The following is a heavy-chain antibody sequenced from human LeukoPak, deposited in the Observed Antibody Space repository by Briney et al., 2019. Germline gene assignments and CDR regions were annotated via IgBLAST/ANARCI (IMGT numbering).Heavy chain of an antibody. CDR3: ASPRSSHWYGVYAFDI. D-gene: IGHD6-19*01. CDR2: INHSGAT. Sequence: ASETLSLTCAVYGGSFSDYYWSWIRQPPGKGLEWIGEINHSGATSSNPSLKSRVTISMDTSKNQFSLKLTSVTAADTAMYYCASPRSSHWYGVYAFDIWGQGTMVTVSS. J-gene: IGHJ3*02. V-gene: IGHV4-34*01. CDR1: GGSFSDYY.